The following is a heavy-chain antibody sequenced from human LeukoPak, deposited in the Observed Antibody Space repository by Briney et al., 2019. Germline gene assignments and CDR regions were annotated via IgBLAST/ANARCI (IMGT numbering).Heavy chain of an antibody. CDR1: GFTFSSYG. Sequence: GRSLRLSCAASGFTFSSYGMHWVRQAPGKGLEWVAVIWYDGSNKYYADSVKGRFTISRDNSKNTLYLQMNSLRAEDTAVYYCARDFSSFYWYFDLWGRGTLVTVSS. V-gene: IGHV3-33*01. CDR2: IWYDGSNK. CDR3: ARDFSSFYWYFDL. J-gene: IGHJ2*01. D-gene: IGHD6-6*01.